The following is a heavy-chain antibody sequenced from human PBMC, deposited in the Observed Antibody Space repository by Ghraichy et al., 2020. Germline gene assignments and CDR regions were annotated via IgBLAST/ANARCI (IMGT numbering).Heavy chain of an antibody. CDR1: GFTFSTYA. J-gene: IGHJ4*02. CDR2: ISASGTRP. D-gene: IGHD2-21*02. V-gene: IGHV3-23*01. CDR3: AKGSSYCGGDCQYYFDS. Sequence: LSLTCAASGFTFSTYAMTWVRQAPGKGLQWVSAISASGTRPHYADSVKGRFTISRDNSKNTLYLQMNSLRDEDTAVYYCAKGSSYCGGDCQYYFDSWGQGALVTVSS.